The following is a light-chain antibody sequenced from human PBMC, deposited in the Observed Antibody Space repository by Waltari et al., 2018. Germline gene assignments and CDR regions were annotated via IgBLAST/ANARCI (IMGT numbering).Light chain of an antibody. V-gene: IGLV1-51*02. J-gene: IGLJ7*01. Sequence: SVLTQPPSVSAAPGPRVTISCSGGHSNIGNNYVSWYRQFPGTAPKLLIYEDSERPSGVPGRFSGSKSGTSATLDITGLQAGDEADYYCGTWDSSLSGAVFGGGTHLTVL. CDR3: GTWDSSLSGAV. CDR1: HSNIGNNY. CDR2: EDS.